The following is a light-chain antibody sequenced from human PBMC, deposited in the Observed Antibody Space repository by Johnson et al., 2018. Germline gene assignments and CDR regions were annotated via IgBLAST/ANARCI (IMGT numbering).Light chain of an antibody. CDR1: SSNIGNNY. CDR3: GTWDSSLSAGNV. Sequence: QSVLTQPPSVSAAPGQKVTISCSGSSSNIGNNYVSWYQQLPGTAPKLLIYENNKRPSGIPDRFSGSKSGTSATLGITGLQTGDEADYYFGTWDSSLSAGNVFGTGTKVTAL. V-gene: IGLV1-51*02. J-gene: IGLJ1*01. CDR2: ENN.